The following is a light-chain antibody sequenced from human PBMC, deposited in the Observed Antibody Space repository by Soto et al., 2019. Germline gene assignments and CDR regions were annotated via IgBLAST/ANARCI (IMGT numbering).Light chain of an antibody. V-gene: IGKV3-20*01. J-gene: IGKJ4*01. Sequence: ELVLTQSPGTLSLSPGERATLSCRASQSVSSSYLAWYQQKPGQAPRLLIYGASSRATGIPDRFSGSGSGTDFTLTISRLEPEDFAVYYCHQYGSSLGVTFGGGTTVEIK. CDR1: QSVSSSY. CDR2: GAS. CDR3: HQYGSSLGVT.